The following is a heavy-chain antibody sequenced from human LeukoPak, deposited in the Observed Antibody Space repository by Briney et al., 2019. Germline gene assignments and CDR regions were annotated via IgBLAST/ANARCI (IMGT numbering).Heavy chain of an antibody. V-gene: IGHV3-23*01. J-gene: IGHJ4*02. CDR2: ISGRGGST. CDR3: AKYPYYYDSSGYYRYYFDY. Sequence: SGGSLRLSCAASGFTFSSYAMSWVRQAPGKGLEWVSAISGRGGSTYYADSVKGRFTISRDNSKNTLYLQMNSLRAEDTAVYYCAKYPYYYDSSGYYRYYFDYWGQGTLVTVSS. CDR1: GFTFSSYA. D-gene: IGHD3-22*01.